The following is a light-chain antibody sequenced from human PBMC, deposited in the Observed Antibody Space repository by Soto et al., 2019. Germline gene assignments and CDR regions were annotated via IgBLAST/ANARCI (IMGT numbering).Light chain of an antibody. J-gene: IGKJ4*01. CDR1: QTVSNN. CDR3: QQYHKWPPFT. V-gene: IGKV3-15*01. CDR2: GAS. Sequence: ETVMTQSPATLSVSPGERATLSCRASQTVSNNLAWYQQKPGQAPRLLIYGASTRATGIPARFSGSGSGTEFTLTISSLQSEDFAVYYCQQYHKWPPFTFGGGTKVEIK.